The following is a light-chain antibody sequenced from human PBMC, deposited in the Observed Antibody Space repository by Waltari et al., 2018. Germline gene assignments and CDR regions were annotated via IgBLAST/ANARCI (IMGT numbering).Light chain of an antibody. CDR1: TSCVGSSDP. CDR2: EVN. V-gene: IGLV2-23*02. Sequence: SALTQPAPASGSPGQPIPLHCPRTTSCVGSSDPVSWYQQHPGKVPKLMIYEVNKRPSGVSSRFSGSKSVNTASLTISGLQADDEADYYCSSYAGTNIHWMFGGGTKLTVL. J-gene: IGLJ3*02. CDR3: SSYAGTNIHWM.